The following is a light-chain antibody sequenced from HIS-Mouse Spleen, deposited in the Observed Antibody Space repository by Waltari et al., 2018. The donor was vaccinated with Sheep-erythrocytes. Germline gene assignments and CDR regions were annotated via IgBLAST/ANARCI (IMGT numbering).Light chain of an antibody. CDR3: QAWDSSTVV. CDR1: KLGDKY. J-gene: IGLJ2*01. V-gene: IGLV3-1*01. CDR2: QDS. Sequence: SYELTQPPSVSLSPGQTDSSTCSGVKLGDKYACWYQQKPGQSPVLVIYQDSKRPSGIPERFSGSNSGNTATLTISGTQAMDEADYYCQAWDSSTVVFGGGTKLTVL.